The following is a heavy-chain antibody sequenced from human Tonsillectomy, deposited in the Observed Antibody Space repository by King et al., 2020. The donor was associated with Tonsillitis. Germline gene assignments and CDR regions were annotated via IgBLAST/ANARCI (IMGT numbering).Heavy chain of an antibody. Sequence: EVQLVESGGGLVQPGGSLRLSCAASGFTFSSYAMSWVRQAPGKGLEWVSAISGSGGSTYYADSVKGRFTISRDNSKNTLYLQMNSLRAEDTAVYYSAKEKYYYDSSGYYHDAFDIWGQGTMVTVSS. D-gene: IGHD3-22*01. CDR1: GFTFSSYA. V-gene: IGHV3-23*04. J-gene: IGHJ3*02. CDR3: AKEKYYYDSSGYYHDAFDI. CDR2: ISGSGGST.